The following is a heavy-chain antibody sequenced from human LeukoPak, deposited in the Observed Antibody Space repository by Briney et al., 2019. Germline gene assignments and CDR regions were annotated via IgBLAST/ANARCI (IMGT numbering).Heavy chain of an antibody. CDR2: IYSTGGI. CDR1: GFTVSSSY. V-gene: IGHV3-66*01. Sequence: GGSLRLSCTGSGFTVSSSYMSWARQTPGKGLEWVSVIYSTGGIHYADSVKGRFTISRDRSKNTLFLQMGNLRAEDTAVYYCARFYFESSGQNSRAYWGQGTQVTVSA. CDR3: ARFYFESSGQNSRAY. J-gene: IGHJ4*02. D-gene: IGHD3-22*01.